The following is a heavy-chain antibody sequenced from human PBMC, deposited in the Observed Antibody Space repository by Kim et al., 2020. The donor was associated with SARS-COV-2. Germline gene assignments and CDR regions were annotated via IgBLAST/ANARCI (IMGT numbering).Heavy chain of an antibody. Sequence: GGSLRLSCAASGFTFSSYGMHWVRQAPGKGLEWVAVISYDGSNKYYADSVKGRFTISRDNSKNTLYLQMNSLRAEDTAVYYCPKGSGTYDFWSGYLDPDYYYYYGMDVWGQGTTVTVSS. CDR3: PKGSGTYDFWSGYLDPDYYYYYGMDV. V-gene: IGHV3-30*18. D-gene: IGHD3-3*01. CDR1: GFTFSSYG. CDR2: ISYDGSNK. J-gene: IGHJ6*02.